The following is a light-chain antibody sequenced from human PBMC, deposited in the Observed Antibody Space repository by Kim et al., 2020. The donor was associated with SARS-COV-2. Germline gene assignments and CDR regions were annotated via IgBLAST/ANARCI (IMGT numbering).Light chain of an antibody. CDR2: DVT. CDR3: CSYASSGTLI. J-gene: IGLJ2*01. Sequence: GQSSTISCTGTSSDVGNYNYVSWYQHHPGEAPKVMIYDVTKRPSGVSNRFFGSKSGNTASLTISGLQTEDEADYYCCSYASSGTLIFGGETQLTVL. V-gene: IGLV2-14*03. CDR1: SSDVGNYNY.